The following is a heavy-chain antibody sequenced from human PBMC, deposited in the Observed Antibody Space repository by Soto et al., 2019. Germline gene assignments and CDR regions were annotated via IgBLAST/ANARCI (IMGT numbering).Heavy chain of an antibody. J-gene: IGHJ4*02. CDR1: GFTFRSYS. Sequence: PGGSLRLSCAASGFTFRSYSMNWVRQAPGKGLEWVSYISSSGNTIYYADSVKGRFTISRDNAKNSLYLQMNSLRDADTAVYYCAREGDGYNIDYWGQGT. D-gene: IGHD5-12*01. CDR2: ISSSGNTI. V-gene: IGHV3-48*02. CDR3: AREGDGYNIDY.